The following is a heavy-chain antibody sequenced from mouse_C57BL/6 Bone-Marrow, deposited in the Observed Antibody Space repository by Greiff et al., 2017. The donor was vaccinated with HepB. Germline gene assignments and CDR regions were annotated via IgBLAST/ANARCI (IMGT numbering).Heavy chain of an antibody. CDR1: GYTFTSYG. CDR2: IYPRSGNT. J-gene: IGHJ2*01. CDR3: ARERWLLLFDY. Sequence: VKLVESGAELARPGASVKLSCKASGYTFTSYGISWVKQRTGQGLEWIGEIYPRSGNTYYNEKFKGKATLTADKSSSTAYMELRSLTSEDSAVYFCARERWLLLFDYWGQGTTLTVSS. D-gene: IGHD2-3*01. V-gene: IGHV1-81*01.